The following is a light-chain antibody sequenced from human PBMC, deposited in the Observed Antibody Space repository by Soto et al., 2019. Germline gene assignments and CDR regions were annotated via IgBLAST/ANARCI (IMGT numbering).Light chain of an antibody. CDR2: DVN. Sequence: QSVLTQPPSASGSPGQSVTISCTGTSSDVGKYDYVSWFQHHPGKAPKLIIYDVNKRPSGVPDRFSGSKSGNTASLTVSGLQAEDEADYYCNSYAGTKNLVFGGGTKLTVL. CDR1: SSDVGKYDY. J-gene: IGLJ2*01. V-gene: IGLV2-8*01. CDR3: NSYAGTKNLV.